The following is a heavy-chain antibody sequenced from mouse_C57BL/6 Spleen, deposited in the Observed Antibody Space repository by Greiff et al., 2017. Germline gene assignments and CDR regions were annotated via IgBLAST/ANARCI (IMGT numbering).Heavy chain of an antibody. CDR1: GYTFTSYW. J-gene: IGHJ4*01. Sequence: VQLQQPGTELVKPGASVKLSCKASGYTFTSYWMHWVKQRPGQGLEWIGNINPSNGGTNYNEKFKSKATLTVDKSSSTAYMQLSSLTSEDAAVYYCARSEGFYYAMDYWGQGTSVTVSS. CDR3: ARSEGFYYAMDY. CDR2: INPSNGGT. V-gene: IGHV1-53*01. D-gene: IGHD2-3*01.